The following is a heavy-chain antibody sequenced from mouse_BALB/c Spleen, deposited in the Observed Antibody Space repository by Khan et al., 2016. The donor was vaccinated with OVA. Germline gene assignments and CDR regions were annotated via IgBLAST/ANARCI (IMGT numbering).Heavy chain of an antibody. J-gene: IGHJ2*01. Sequence: VQLQQSGAELVRPGASVKLSCKTSGYIFTSYWIHWVKQRSGQGLEWIVRIYPGTDNTYYNEKLRDKATLTADKSSSTAYIQLSNLKSEDSAVYFCAREEALYYFAYWGQGTTLTVSS. CDR2: IYPGTDNT. V-gene: IGHV1S132*01. CDR3: AREEALYYFAY. CDR1: GYIFTSYW. D-gene: IGHD1-1*01.